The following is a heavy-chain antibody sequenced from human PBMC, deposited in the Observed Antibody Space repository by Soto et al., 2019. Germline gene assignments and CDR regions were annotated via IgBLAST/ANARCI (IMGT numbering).Heavy chain of an antibody. CDR2: ITNTGGTI. CDR3: ARDGNRGFDMDV. Sequence: GGSLRLSCEGSGFSLSTYKMDWVRQAPGKGLEWVSYITNTGGTIYYADSVRGRFTISRDNAKNTLFLQMNSLRDDDTAVYYCARDGNRGFDMDVWGQGTTVTVSS. CDR1: GFSLSTYK. V-gene: IGHV3-48*02. J-gene: IGHJ6*02.